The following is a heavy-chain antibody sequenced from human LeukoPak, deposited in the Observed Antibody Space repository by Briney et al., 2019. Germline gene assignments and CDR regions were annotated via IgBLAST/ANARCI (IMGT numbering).Heavy chain of an antibody. CDR2: ISSSSGTI. D-gene: IGHD3-9*01. J-gene: IGHJ6*02. V-gene: IGHV3-48*04. Sequence: TGGSLRVFCAASGFTFSSYSMNWVRQAPGKGLEWVSYISSSSGTIYYADSVRGRFTISRDNAKNSLYLQINSLRAEDTAVYYCARALKFDSFPSDHYYYGMDVWGQGTTVTVSS. CDR3: ARALKFDSFPSDHYYYGMDV. CDR1: GFTFSSYS.